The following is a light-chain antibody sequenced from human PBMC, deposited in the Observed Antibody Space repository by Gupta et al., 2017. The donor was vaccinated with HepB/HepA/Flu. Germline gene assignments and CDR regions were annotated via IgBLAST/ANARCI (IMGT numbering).Light chain of an antibody. V-gene: IGKV4-1*01. CDR2: WAS. CDR1: QSVLYSSNNKNY. CDR3: QQYYSTPRS. Sequence: DIVMTQSPDSLAVSLGERATMNCKSGQSVLYSSNNKNYLAWYQQKPGQPPKLLIYWASTRESGVPDRFSGSGSGTDFTLTINSLQAEDVAVYYCQQYYSTPRSFGQGTKVEIK. J-gene: IGKJ2*03.